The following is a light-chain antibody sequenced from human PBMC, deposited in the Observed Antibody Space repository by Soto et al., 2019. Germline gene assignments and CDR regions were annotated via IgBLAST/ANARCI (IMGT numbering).Light chain of an antibody. J-gene: IGKJ1*01. CDR2: DAS. Sequence: IHMTRSPSTLSASVGYRVTISGRASQSISNRLAWYQQTPGKAPKVLIYDASSLESGVPSRFSGSGSGTEFILTISSLQPDDFATYCCQHYGGMWAFGQGTTVDIK. CDR1: QSISNR. V-gene: IGKV1-5*01. CDR3: QHYGGMWA.